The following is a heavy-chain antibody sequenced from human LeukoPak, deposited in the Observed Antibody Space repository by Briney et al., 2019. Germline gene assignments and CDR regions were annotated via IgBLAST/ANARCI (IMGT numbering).Heavy chain of an antibody. CDR1: GGSFSGYY. D-gene: IGHD1-26*01. J-gene: IGHJ4*02. CDR3: ARWGGSYNLEPANYFDY. CDR2: INHSGST. Sequence: SETLSLTCAVYGGSFSGYYLNWIRQPPGKGLKWIGEINHSGSTNYNPSLKSRVTISVDTSKNQFSLKLSSVTAADTAVYYCARWGGSYNLEPANYFDYWGQGTLVTVSS. V-gene: IGHV4-34*01.